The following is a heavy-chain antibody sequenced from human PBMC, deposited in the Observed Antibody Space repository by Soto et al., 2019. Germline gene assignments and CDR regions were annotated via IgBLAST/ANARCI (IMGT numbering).Heavy chain of an antibody. D-gene: IGHD6-6*01. J-gene: IGHJ5*02. CDR3: AQRLYRGSSYSWFDT. CDR2: ITGSGGTT. V-gene: IGHV3-23*01. CDR1: GFTFRNYA. Sequence: GGSLRLSCAASGFTFRNYAMTWVRQAPGKGLEWVSTITGSGGTTDYADSVKGRFTISRDNSKNTLFLQMNSLRAEDTAVYFCAQRLYRGSSYSWFDTWRQGALVTVSS.